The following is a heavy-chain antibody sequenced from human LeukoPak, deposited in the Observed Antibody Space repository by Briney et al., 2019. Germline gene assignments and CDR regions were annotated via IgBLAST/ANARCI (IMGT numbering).Heavy chain of an antibody. CDR1: GFTFGDYA. D-gene: IGHD3-9*01. Sequence: GGSLRLSCTASGFTFGDYAMSWFRQAPGKGLEWVSAISGSGANTYYVDSVKGRFTISRDNSKNTLYLEMSSLRSDDTAVYYCAKESQTYYDIMTGYPNYYFDYWGQGTLVTVSS. V-gene: IGHV3-23*01. J-gene: IGHJ4*02. CDR2: ISGSGANT. CDR3: AKESQTYYDIMTGYPNYYFDY.